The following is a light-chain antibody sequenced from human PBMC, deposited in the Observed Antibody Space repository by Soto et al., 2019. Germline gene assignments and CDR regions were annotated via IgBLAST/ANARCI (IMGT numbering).Light chain of an antibody. J-gene: IGLJ2*01. CDR1: SSNIGPGYD. CDR3: QSYASGLRVVV. V-gene: IGLV1-40*01. Sequence: QSVLTQPPSLSGAPVQRVTISCTGSSSNIGPGYDVHWYQQLPGPAPKLLIYGHSNRPSGVPDRFSGSKSGTSASLAITGLQAEAVPDDCCQSYASGLRVVVFGGGTKVTVL. CDR2: GHS.